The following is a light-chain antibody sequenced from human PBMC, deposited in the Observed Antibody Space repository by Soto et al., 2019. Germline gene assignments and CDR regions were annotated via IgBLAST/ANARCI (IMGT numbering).Light chain of an antibody. CDR1: QSISSY. CDR2: AAS. CDR3: QQSYSTPWT. J-gene: IGKJ1*01. Sequence: DIQMTQSPSSLSASVGDRVTITCRASQSISSYLNWYQQNPGKAPKLLIYAASSLQSGVPSRFSGSGSGTEFTLTISSLQPEDFAAYYCQQSYSTPWTFGRGTMVEIK. V-gene: IGKV1-39*01.